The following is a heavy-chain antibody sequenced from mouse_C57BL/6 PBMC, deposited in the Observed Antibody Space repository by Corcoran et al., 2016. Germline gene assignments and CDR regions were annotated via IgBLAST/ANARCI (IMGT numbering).Heavy chain of an antibody. J-gene: IGHJ3*01. CDR2: INPNNGGT. D-gene: IGHD1-1*01. V-gene: IGHV1-26*01. Sequence: EVQLQQSGPELVKPGASVKISCKASGYTFTDYYMNWVKQSHGKSLEWIGDINPNNGGTNYNQKFKGKATLTGDKSSSTAYMERRSLTSEDAAVDYCARDGGFACWGQGTLVTVSA. CDR1: GYTFTDYY. CDR3: ARDGGFAC.